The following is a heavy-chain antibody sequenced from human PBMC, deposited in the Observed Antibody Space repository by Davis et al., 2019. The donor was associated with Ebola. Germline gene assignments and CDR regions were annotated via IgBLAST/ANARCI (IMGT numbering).Heavy chain of an antibody. CDR2: RYYGGSA. V-gene: IGHV4-59*02. CDR1: GGSVSNYY. J-gene: IGHJ5*01. CDR3: ARGRKVARMGSWFNS. Sequence: SETLSLTCSVSGGSVSNYYWSWIRQVPGKGLEWIGYRYYGGSANNNPSLNSRVTISIDTSKNQFSLELTSVTAADTAVYYCARGRKVARMGSWFNSWGQGTLVTVSS. D-gene: IGHD5-12*01.